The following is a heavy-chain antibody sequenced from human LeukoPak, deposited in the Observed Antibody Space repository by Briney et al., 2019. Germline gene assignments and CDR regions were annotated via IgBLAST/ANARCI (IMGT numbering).Heavy chain of an antibody. CDR3: AKQEIGTTWSVGY. CDR2: ISFDASLE. CDR1: GFTFSCYG. V-gene: IGHV3-30*18. J-gene: IGHJ4*02. D-gene: IGHD1-7*01. Sequence: GGSLRLSCAASGFTFSCYGMLWVRQAPGKGLEWVAVISFDASLEYYADSGTGRFTISRDNSKNTLYLQMNSLKPEDTAVYYCAKQEIGTTWSVGYWGQGTLVTVSS.